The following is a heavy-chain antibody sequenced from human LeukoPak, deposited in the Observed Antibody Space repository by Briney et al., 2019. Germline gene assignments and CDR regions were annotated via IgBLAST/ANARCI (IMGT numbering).Heavy chain of an antibody. CDR1: GGTFSSYA. D-gene: IGHD3-3*01. Sequence: SVKVSCKASGGTFSSYAISWARQAPGQGLEWMGGIIPIFGTANYAQKFQGRVTITADESTSTAYMELSSLRSEDTAVYYCARVALADPYYDLWSGYQYLDYWGQGTLVTVSS. CDR3: ARVALADPYYDLWSGYQYLDY. J-gene: IGHJ4*02. CDR2: IIPIFGTA. V-gene: IGHV1-69*13.